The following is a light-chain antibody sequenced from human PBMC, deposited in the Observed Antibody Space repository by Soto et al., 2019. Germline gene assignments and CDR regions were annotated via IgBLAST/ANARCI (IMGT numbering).Light chain of an antibody. CDR1: QSISSW. J-gene: IGKJ1*01. V-gene: IGKV1-5*03. CDR2: KAS. CDR3: QQHNSYPT. Sequence: DLQMTQSPSTLSASVGDRVTITCRASQSISSWLAWYQQKPGKAPKLLIYKASSLESGVPSRFSGSGSGTEFTLTISSLQPDDFATYYCQQHNSYPTFGQGTKVEIK.